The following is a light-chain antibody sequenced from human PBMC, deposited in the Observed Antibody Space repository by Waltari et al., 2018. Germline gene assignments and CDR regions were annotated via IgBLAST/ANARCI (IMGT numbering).Light chain of an antibody. CDR2: DVS. V-gene: IGLV2-14*03. Sequence: QSALTQPASVSGSPGQSITISCTGTSSDVGAYNYVSWYQQHPGKAPKLIIFDVSNRPSGVYNRFSGAKSGNTASLTISGRQAEDEADYYCSSYISSSTLELFGGGTSLTVL. CDR1: SSDVGAYNY. CDR3: SSYISSSTLEL. J-gene: IGLJ2*01.